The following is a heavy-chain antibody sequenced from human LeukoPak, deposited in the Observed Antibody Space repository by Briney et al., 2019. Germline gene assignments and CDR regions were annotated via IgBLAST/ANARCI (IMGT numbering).Heavy chain of an antibody. CDR3: ARDSGYDSGADY. V-gene: IGHV1-24*01. J-gene: IGHJ4*02. CDR1: GNTLTELS. CDR2: FDPEDGET. Sequence: ASVKVSCKVSGNTLTELSMHWVRQAPGKGLEWMGGFDPEDGETIYAQKFQGRVTITADKSTSTAYMELSSLRSEDTAVYYCARDSGYDSGADYWGQGSQFTVSS. D-gene: IGHD5-12*01.